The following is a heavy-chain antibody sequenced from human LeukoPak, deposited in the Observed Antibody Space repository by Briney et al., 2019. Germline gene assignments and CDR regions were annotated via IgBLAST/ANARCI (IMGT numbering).Heavy chain of an antibody. CDR3: ARDHSDYYDGSGYQH. Sequence: GGSLRLSCAASGFTFSSYAMNWVRQAPGKGLEWVSSISSSSSYIYYADSVKGRFTISRDNAKNSLYLQMNSLRAEDTAVYYCARDHSDYYDGSGYQHWGQGTLVTVSS. V-gene: IGHV3-21*01. CDR1: GFTFSSYA. CDR2: ISSSSSYI. J-gene: IGHJ1*01. D-gene: IGHD3-22*01.